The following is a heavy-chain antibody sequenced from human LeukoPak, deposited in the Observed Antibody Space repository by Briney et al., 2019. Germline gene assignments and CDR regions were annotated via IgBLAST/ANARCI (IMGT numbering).Heavy chain of an antibody. CDR3: ARALLSTGFIDY. V-gene: IGHV1-18*01. Sequence: ASVEVSCKASGYTFTTYGISWVRQAPGQGLEWMGWISAYNGNTNYAQKLQGRVTMTTDTSTSTAYVELRSLRSDDTAVYYCARALLSTGFIDYWGQGTLVTVSS. CDR1: GYTFTTYG. CDR2: ISAYNGNT. J-gene: IGHJ4*02. D-gene: IGHD1-1*01.